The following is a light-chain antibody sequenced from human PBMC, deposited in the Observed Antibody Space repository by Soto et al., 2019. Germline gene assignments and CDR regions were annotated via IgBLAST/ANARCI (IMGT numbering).Light chain of an antibody. CDR2: GAS. CDR3: QQYGSSPVT. V-gene: IGKV3-20*01. J-gene: IGKJ5*01. CDR1: QSVSSSY. Sequence: EIVLTQSPGTLSLSPGERATLSCSASQSVSSSYLAWYQQKPGQAPRLLIYGASSRATGIPDRFSGSGSETDFTLTITRLEPEDFAVYYCQQYGSSPVTFGQGTRLEIK.